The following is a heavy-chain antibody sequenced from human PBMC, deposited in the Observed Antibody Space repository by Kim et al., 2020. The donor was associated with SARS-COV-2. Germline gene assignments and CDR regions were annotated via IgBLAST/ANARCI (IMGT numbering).Heavy chain of an antibody. V-gene: IGHV3-23*01. Sequence: GGSLRLSCEVSGLTFSSNAITWVRQAPGKGLEWVSTIVGSGLASYYADSVKGRFTISRDNSKHTLFLQMNSLRAEDTAVYYCARDSGSNWNQYYFKYWGQGTPVTVSS. CDR1: GLTFSSNA. J-gene: IGHJ4*02. CDR3: ARDSGSNWNQYYFKY. CDR2: IVGSGLAS. D-gene: IGHD6-25*01.